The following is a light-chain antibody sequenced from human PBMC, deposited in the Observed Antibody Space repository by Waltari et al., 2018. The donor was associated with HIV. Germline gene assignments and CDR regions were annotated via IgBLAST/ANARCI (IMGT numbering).Light chain of an antibody. Sequence: GRATLSCRDSQSVSSSYLAWYQQKPGQAPRLLIYGASSRATGIPDRFSGSGSGTDFTLTISRLEPEDFAVYYCQQYGGSPPITFGQGTRLEIK. CDR3: QQYGGSPPIT. J-gene: IGKJ5*01. CDR1: QSVSSSY. CDR2: GAS. V-gene: IGKV3-20*01.